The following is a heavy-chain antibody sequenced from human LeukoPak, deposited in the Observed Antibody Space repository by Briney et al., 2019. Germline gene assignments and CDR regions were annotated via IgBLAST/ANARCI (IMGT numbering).Heavy chain of an antibody. J-gene: IGHJ4*02. CDR1: GFTFSSYA. D-gene: IGHD4-11*01. Sequence: GGSLRLSCAASGFTFSSYAMSWVRQAPGKGLEWVSAISGSGGSTYYADSVKGRFTISRDNSKNTLYLQMNSLRAEDTAVYHCAKGSDYSNYIQLGYYFDYWGQGTLVTVSS. CDR3: AKGSDYSNYIQLGYYFDY. V-gene: IGHV3-23*01. CDR2: ISGSGGST.